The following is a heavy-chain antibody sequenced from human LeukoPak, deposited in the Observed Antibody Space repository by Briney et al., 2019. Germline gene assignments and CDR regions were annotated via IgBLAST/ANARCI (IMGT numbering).Heavy chain of an antibody. Sequence: GGSLRLSCAASGFTFSSYGMHWVRQAPGKGLEWVVSIWYDGSNKYYADSVKGRFTISRDNSKNTLSLQMNSLRAEDTAVYYCVRGPYGSGSYRWGQGTLVTVSA. CDR1: GFTFSSYG. J-gene: IGHJ4*02. CDR2: IWYDGSNK. D-gene: IGHD3-10*01. V-gene: IGHV3-33*01. CDR3: VRGPYGSGSYR.